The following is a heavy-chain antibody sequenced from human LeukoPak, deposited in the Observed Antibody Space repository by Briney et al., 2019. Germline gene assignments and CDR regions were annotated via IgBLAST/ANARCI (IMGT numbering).Heavy chain of an antibody. V-gene: IGHV3-43*02. CDR3: AKDAVAGTWLHY. D-gene: IGHD6-19*01. CDR2: IRGDGRTT. J-gene: IGHJ4*02. CDR1: GFTFGDYA. Sequence: PGRSLRLSCAASGFTFGDYAMHWVRQAPGKGLEWVSLIRGDGRTTSYAGSVKGRFTISRDNRKNSLYLQMSSLRPEDTAMYYCAKDAVAGTWLHYWGQGTLVTVSS.